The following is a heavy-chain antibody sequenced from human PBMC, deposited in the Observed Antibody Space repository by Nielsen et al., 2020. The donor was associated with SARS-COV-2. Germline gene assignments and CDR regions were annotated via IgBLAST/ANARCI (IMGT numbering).Heavy chain of an antibody. Sequence: QVSCKGSGYSLTSYWIGWVRQMPGKGLEWMGIIYPGDSDTRYSPSFQGQVTISADKSTSTAYLQWSSLKASDTAMYYCARSGITMVRGVITRGWFDPWGQGTLVTVSS. J-gene: IGHJ5*02. V-gene: IGHV5-51*01. CDR3: ARSGITMVRGVITRGWFDP. CDR1: GYSLTSYW. CDR2: IYPGDSDT. D-gene: IGHD3-10*01.